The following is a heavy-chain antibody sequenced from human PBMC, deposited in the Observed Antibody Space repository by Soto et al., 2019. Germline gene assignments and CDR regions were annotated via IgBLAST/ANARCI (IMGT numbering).Heavy chain of an antibody. Sequence: PSETLSLTCTVSGGSISSYYWSWIRQPPGKGLEWIGYIYYSGSTNYNPSLKSRVTISVDTSKNQFSLKLSSVTAADTAVYYCARGFAAGTFWFDPWGQGTLVTVSS. CDR1: GGSISSYY. J-gene: IGHJ5*02. CDR3: ARGFAAGTFWFDP. V-gene: IGHV4-59*13. D-gene: IGHD6-19*01. CDR2: IYYSGST.